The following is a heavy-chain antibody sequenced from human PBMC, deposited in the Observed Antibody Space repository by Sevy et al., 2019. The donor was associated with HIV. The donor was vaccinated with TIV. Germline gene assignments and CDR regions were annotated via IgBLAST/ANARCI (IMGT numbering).Heavy chain of an antibody. V-gene: IGHV3-7*01. CDR2: IKQDGSEK. CDR3: ARDKGQGWFDP. CDR1: GFTFNKAW. Sequence: GGSLRLSCVASGFTFNKAWMSWVRQAPGKGLEWVANIKQDGSEKYYVDSVKGRFTISRDNAKNSLSLQMNSLRAGDTAMYYCARDKGQGWFDPWGQGTLVTVSS. J-gene: IGHJ5*02.